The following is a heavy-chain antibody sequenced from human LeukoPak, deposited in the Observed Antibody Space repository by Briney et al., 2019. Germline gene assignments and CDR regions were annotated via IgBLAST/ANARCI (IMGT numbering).Heavy chain of an antibody. V-gene: IGHV3-23*01. Sequence: GGSLRPSCAASGFTFSSYAMHWVRQAPGKGLEWVSGISGSGASTHYADSVKGRFTISRDNSKNTLYLQMNSLRAEDTAVYYCAKGGDVVVVVAATDWGQGTLVTVSS. J-gene: IGHJ4*02. CDR1: GFTFSSYA. D-gene: IGHD2-15*01. CDR3: AKGGDVVVVVAATD. CDR2: ISGSGAST.